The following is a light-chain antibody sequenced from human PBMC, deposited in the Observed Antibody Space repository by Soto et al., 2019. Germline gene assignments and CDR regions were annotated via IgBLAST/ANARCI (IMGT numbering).Light chain of an antibody. Sequence: QSVLTQPASVSGSPGQSITISCTGTSSDVGGYNYVSWYQQHPGKAPKLMIYDVSNRPSGFSNRVSASKSGNTASLTISGLQDEGEDDSYCSSYTSRGTMYVFGTGTELTVL. CDR2: DVS. J-gene: IGLJ1*01. V-gene: IGLV2-14*01. CDR1: SSDVGGYNY. CDR3: SSYTSRGTMYV.